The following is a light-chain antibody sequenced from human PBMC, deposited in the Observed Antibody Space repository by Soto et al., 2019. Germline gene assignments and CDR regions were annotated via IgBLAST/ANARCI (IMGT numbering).Light chain of an antibody. Sequence: QSVLTQPASVSGSPGQSITISCTGTSSDVGGYNYVSWYQQHPGKAPKLMIYDVSSRPSGVSNRFSGSKSDNTASLTISGLQAEDEADYYCSSYTSSSTLVFGGGTKLTVL. CDR2: DVS. J-gene: IGLJ2*01. V-gene: IGLV2-14*03. CDR3: SSYTSSSTLV. CDR1: SSDVGGYNY.